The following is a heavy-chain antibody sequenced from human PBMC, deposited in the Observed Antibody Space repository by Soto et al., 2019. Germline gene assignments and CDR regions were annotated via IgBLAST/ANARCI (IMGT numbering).Heavy chain of an antibody. CDR1: GFTFSSYA. V-gene: IGHV3-23*01. CDR3: AKESREGHFDY. CDR2: ISGSDGIT. Sequence: EVQLLESGGGLVQPGGSLRLSCAASGFTFSSYAMSWVRQAPGKGLEWVSGISGSDGITYYADSLKGRFTISRDNSKNTLYLQMNSLRAEDTAVYYCAKESREGHFDYWGQGTLVTVSS. J-gene: IGHJ4*02.